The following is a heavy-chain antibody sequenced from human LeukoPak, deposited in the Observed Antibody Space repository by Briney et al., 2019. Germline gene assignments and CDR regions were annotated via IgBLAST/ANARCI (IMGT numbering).Heavy chain of an antibody. CDR2: IYTSGST. CDR1: GGSISSGSYY. D-gene: IGHD3-22*01. J-gene: IGHJ3*02. CDR3: ARLITGRYDSTYDAFDI. Sequence: PSETLSLTCTVSGGSISSGSYYWSWIRQPAGKGLEWIGRIYTSGSTNYNPSLKSRVTISVDTSKNQFSLKLSSVTAADTAVYYCARLITGRYDSTYDAFDIWGQGTMVTVSS. V-gene: IGHV4-61*02.